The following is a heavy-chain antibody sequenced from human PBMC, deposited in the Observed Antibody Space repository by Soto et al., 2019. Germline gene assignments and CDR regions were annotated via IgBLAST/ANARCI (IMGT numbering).Heavy chain of an antibody. CDR3: ARAGSITMVRGVHYYYYGMDV. Sequence: SVKVSCKASGGTFSSYAISWVRQAPGQGLEWMGGIIPIFGTANYAQKFQGRVTITADESTSTAYMELSSLRSEDTAVYYCARAGSITMVRGVHYYYYGMDVWGQGTTVTVSS. J-gene: IGHJ6*02. V-gene: IGHV1-69*13. D-gene: IGHD3-10*01. CDR1: GGTFSSYA. CDR2: IIPIFGTA.